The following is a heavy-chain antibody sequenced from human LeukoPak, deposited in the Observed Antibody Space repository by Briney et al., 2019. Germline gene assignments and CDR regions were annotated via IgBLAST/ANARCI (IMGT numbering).Heavy chain of an antibody. V-gene: IGHV3-53*01. D-gene: IGHD5-18*01. CDR2: IYSGGST. J-gene: IGHJ3*02. CDR1: GFTVSSNY. Sequence: GGSLRLSCAASGFTVSSNYMSWVRQAPGKGLEWVSVIYSGGSTYYADSVKGRFTISRDNSKNTLYLQMNSLRAEDTAVYYCAKSRGYRNEAFDIWGQGTMVTVSS. CDR3: AKSRGYRNEAFDI.